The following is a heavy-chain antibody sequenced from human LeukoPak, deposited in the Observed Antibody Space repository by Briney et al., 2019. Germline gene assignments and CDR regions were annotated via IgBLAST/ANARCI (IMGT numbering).Heavy chain of an antibody. V-gene: IGHV3-30-3*01. CDR1: GFTFSSYA. J-gene: IGHJ4*02. CDR3: ARDPSGWYGPLFDY. CDR2: ISYDGSNK. Sequence: GGSLRLSCAASGFTFSSYAMQWVRQAPGKGLEWVAVISYDGSNKYYADSVKGRFTISRDNSKNTLYLQMNSLRAEDTAVYYCARDPSGWYGPLFDYWGQGTLVTVSS. D-gene: IGHD6-19*01.